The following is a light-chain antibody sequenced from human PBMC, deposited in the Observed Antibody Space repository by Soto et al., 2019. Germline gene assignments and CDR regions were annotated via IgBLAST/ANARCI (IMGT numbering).Light chain of an antibody. CDR2: AAS. Sequence: DIQLTQSPSFLSASVGDRVTITCRASQGISSSLGWYQQKPGKAPKLLIYAASTLHSGVASRFSGSGSGTEFTLTISSLQPEYYATYYCQQLNNYPDTFGQGTKLEIK. CDR1: QGISSS. J-gene: IGKJ2*01. V-gene: IGKV1-9*01. CDR3: QQLNNYPDT.